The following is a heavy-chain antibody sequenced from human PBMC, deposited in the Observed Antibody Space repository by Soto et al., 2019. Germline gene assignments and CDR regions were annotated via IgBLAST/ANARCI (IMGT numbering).Heavy chain of an antibody. CDR3: ARSYYHDSSAYYYDY. J-gene: IGHJ4*02. D-gene: IGHD3-22*01. V-gene: IGHV3-48*02. Sequence: QSGGSLRLSCAASGFMFSVYTMNWVRQAPGKGLEWISSINSDSSSIYHADSVKGRFTISRDNAKNSVDLQMNSLRDEDTAVYYCARSYYHDSSAYYYDYWGQGALVTVSS. CDR2: INSDSSSI. CDR1: GFMFSVYT.